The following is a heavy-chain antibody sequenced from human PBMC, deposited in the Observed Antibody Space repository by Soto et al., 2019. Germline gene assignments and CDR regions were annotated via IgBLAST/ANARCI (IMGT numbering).Heavy chain of an antibody. CDR2: IYTSGST. V-gene: IGHV4-4*07. J-gene: IGHJ3*02. CDR1: GGTISSYY. D-gene: IGHD3-22*01. CDR3: ARVDYDSSGYYSPHDAFDI. Sequence: PSETLSLTCTVSGGTISSYYWSWIRQPAGKGLEWIGRIYTSGSTNYNPSLKSRVTRSVDTSKNQFSLKLRSVTAADTSVYYCARVDYDSSGYYSPHDAFDIWGQGTMVTVSS.